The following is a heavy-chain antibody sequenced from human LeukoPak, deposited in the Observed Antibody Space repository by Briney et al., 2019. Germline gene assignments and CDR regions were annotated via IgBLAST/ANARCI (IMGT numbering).Heavy chain of an antibody. CDR3: ARGNIVVVTAIQAFDI. Sequence: PGGSLRLSCAASGFTFSSYSMNWVRQAPGKGLEWVSSLSSSSSYIYYADSVKGRFTISRDNAKNSLYLQMNSLRAEDTAVYYCARGNIVVVTAIQAFDIWGQGTMVTVSS. J-gene: IGHJ3*02. V-gene: IGHV3-21*01. CDR1: GFTFSSYS. CDR2: LSSSSSYI. D-gene: IGHD2-21*02.